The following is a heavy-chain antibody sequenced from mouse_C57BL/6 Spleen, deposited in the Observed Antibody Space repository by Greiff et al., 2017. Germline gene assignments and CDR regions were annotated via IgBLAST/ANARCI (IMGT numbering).Heavy chain of an antibody. CDR3: TRIYYYGSRYWYFDV. D-gene: IGHD1-1*01. CDR2: IDPETGGT. CDR1: GYTFTDYE. Sequence: QVHVKQSGAELVRPGASVTLSCKASGYTFTDYEMHWVKQTPVHGLEWIGAIDPETGGTAYNQKFKGKAILTADKSSSTAYMELRSLTSEDSAVYDCTRIYYYGSRYWYFDVWGTGTTVTVSS. J-gene: IGHJ1*03. V-gene: IGHV1-15*01.